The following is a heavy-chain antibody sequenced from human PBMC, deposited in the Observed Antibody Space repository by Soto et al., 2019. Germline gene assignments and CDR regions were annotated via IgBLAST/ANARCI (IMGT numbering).Heavy chain of an antibody. V-gene: IGHV4-31*03. Sequence: QVQLQESGPGLVKPSQTLSLTCTVSGGSISSGGYYWSWIRQHPGKGLEWIGYIYYSGSTYYNPSLKSRVTISVDTSKNQFSLKLSSVTAADTAVYYCARDKETTVTTYAFDIWGQGTMVTVSS. CDR3: ARDKETTVTTYAFDI. J-gene: IGHJ3*02. CDR1: GGSISSGGYY. CDR2: IYYSGST. D-gene: IGHD4-17*01.